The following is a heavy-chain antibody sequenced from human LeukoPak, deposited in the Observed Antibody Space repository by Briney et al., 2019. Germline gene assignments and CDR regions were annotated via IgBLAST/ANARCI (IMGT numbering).Heavy chain of an antibody. CDR3: ARVGDYYDTRGFSSDAFDI. D-gene: IGHD3-22*01. CDR2: IRTRAKGYTT. CDR1: RFTFSDHY. Sequence: GGSLRLSCAASRFTFSDHYMDWVRQAPGKGLEWVARIRTRAKGYTTQYAPSVRDRFSISRDDSTNSVYLQMNSLKTGDTAVYFCARVGDYYDTRGFSSDAFDIWGLGTMVTVAS. J-gene: IGHJ3*02. V-gene: IGHV3-72*01.